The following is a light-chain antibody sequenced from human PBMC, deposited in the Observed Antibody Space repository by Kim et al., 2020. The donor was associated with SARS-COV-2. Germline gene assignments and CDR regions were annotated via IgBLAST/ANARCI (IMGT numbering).Light chain of an antibody. J-gene: IGKJ1*01. CDR2: AAS. CDR1: QGIRND. Sequence: AIQMTQSPSSLSASVGDRIIITCRASQGIRNDLGWYQQKPGKAPKLLIYAASSLESGVPSRFSGSGSGTDFTLTISSLQPEDFATYYCLQDYKCPRTFGQGTKVDSK. V-gene: IGKV1-6*02. CDR3: LQDYKCPRT.